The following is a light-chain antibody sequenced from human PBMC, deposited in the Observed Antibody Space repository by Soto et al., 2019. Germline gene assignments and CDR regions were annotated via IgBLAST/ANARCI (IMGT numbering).Light chain of an antibody. J-gene: IGKJ4*01. Sequence: DIQMTQSPSTLSASVGDRVTITCRTSQSINTYLNWYQQKPGKAPKLLIYAASSLQSGVPSRFSGSGSGTDFTLTISSLQPEDFATYYCQQSYSTLAPTFGGGTKVDNK. CDR1: QSINTY. CDR3: QQSYSTLAPT. CDR2: AAS. V-gene: IGKV1-39*01.